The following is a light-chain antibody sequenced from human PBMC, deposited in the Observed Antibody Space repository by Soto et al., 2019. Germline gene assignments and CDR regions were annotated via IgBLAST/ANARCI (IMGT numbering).Light chain of an antibody. Sequence: QSALTQPASVSGSPGQSITISCTGTSSDVGGYNYVSWYQQHPGKAPKLMIYEVSARPSGVPDRFSGSKSGNTASLTISGLQAEDEAEYYCCSYAGTYIEVFGTGTKVTVL. CDR3: CSYAGTYIEV. J-gene: IGLJ1*01. V-gene: IGLV2-11*01. CDR1: SSDVGGYNY. CDR2: EVS.